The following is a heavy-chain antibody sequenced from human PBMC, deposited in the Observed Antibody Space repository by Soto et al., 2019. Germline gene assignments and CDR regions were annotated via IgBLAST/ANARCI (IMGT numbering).Heavy chain of an antibody. CDR1: GYTFTGYY. Sequence: GASVKVSCKASGYTFTGYYMHWARQAPGQGLEWMGWINPNSGGTNYAQKFQGRVTMTRDTSISTAYMELSRLRSDDTAVYYCARESITIFGVVINYYYGMDVWGQGTTVTVSS. V-gene: IGHV1-2*02. D-gene: IGHD3-3*01. CDR2: INPNSGGT. CDR3: ARESITIFGVVINYYYGMDV. J-gene: IGHJ6*02.